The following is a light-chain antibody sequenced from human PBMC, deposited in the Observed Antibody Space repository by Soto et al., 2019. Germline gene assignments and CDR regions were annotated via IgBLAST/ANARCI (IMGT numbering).Light chain of an antibody. J-gene: IGKJ1*01. V-gene: IGKV3D-15*01. CDR3: QQRYSWLRV. CDR2: GAS. Sequence: IVMTQSPATLSVSPREIATLSCMASEIVSSNLAWYQQKPGHAPGLLIYGASSRATGIPTRISGSGSGTDFTLTISSLESDDFAIYYCQQRYSWLRVFGPGTKVDNK. CDR1: EIVSSN.